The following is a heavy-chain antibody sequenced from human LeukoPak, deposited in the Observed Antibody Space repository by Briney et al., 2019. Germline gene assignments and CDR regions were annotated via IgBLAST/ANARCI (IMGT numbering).Heavy chain of an antibody. CDR3: AKEDSRSRYFDY. V-gene: IGHV3-30*18. J-gene: IGHJ4*02. CDR2: ISYDGSNK. D-gene: IGHD6-6*01. CDR1: GFTFSSYG. Sequence: GGSLRLSCAASGFTFSSYGIHWVRQAPGKGLEWVAIISYDGSNKYYADSVKGRFTISRDNSKNTLYLQMNSLRAGDTAVYYCAKEDSRSRYFDYWGQGTLVTVSS.